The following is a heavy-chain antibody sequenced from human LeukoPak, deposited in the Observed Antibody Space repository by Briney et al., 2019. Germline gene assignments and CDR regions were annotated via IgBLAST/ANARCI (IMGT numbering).Heavy chain of an antibody. CDR3: ARAGEAAMVEY. D-gene: IGHD5-18*01. CDR2: IYYSGST. Sequence: PSETLSLTCTVSGGCISSYYWSWIRQPPGKGLEWIGYIYYSGSTYYNPSLKSRVTISVDTSKNQFSLKLSSVTAADTAVYYCARAGEAAMVEYWGQGTLVTVSS. CDR1: GGCISSYY. V-gene: IGHV4-59*08. J-gene: IGHJ4*02.